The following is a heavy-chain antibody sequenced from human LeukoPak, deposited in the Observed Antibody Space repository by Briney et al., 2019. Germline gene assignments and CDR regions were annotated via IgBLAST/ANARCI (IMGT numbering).Heavy chain of an antibody. J-gene: IGHJ6*02. CDR1: GGSISSSSYY. CDR3: ARAGARYYYYGMDV. CDR2: INHSGST. Sequence: SETLSLTCTVSGGSISSSSYYWGWIRQPPGKGLEWIGEINHSGSTNYNPSLKSRVTISVDTSKNQFSLKLSSVTAADTAVYYCARAGARYYYYGMDVWGQGTTVTVSS. V-gene: IGHV4-39*07.